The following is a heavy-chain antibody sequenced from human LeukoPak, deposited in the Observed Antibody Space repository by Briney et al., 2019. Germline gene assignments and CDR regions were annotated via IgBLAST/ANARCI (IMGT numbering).Heavy chain of an antibody. J-gene: IGHJ6*02. V-gene: IGHV1-69*01. CDR2: IIPIFGTA. CDR1: GGTFSSYA. Sequence: GASVKVSCKASGGTFSSYAISWVRQAPGQGLEWMGGIIPIFGTANYAQKFQGRVTITADESTSTAYMELSSLRSEDTAVYYCARNDYGDYATYGMDVWGQGTTVTVSS. D-gene: IGHD4-17*01. CDR3: ARNDYGDYATYGMDV.